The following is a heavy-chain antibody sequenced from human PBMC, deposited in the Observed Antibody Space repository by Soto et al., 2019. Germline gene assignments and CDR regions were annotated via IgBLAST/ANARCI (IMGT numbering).Heavy chain of an antibody. J-gene: IGHJ6*02. Sequence: QVRLVESGGGVVQPGKSLRLSCVAAGFRFRDYDMQWVRQAPGKGLEWVAIISHDESKKDYVDSVKGRFTVSRDNSKNTLFLQMNSLRADDTAVYYGAKRKYYYSSYGMDVWGQGTTVTVSS. CDR2: ISHDESKK. V-gene: IGHV3-30*18. D-gene: IGHD3-22*01. CDR1: GFRFRDYD. CDR3: AKRKYYYSSYGMDV.